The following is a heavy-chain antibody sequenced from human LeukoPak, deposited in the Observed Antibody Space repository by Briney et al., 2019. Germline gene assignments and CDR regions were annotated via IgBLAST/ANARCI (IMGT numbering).Heavy chain of an antibody. V-gene: IGHV1-18*01. Sequence: ASVKVSCKASGYTFTSYGISWVRQAPGQGLEWMGWISAYNGNTNYAQKLQGRVTMTTDTSTSTGYMELRSLRSDDTAVYYCARVGGMGAAGTHFDYWGQGTLVTVSS. CDR3: ARVGGMGAAGTHFDY. CDR2: ISAYNGNT. D-gene: IGHD6-13*01. J-gene: IGHJ4*02. CDR1: GYTFTSYG.